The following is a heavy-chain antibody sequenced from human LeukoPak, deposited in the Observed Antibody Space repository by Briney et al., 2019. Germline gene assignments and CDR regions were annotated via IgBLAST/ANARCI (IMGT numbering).Heavy chain of an antibody. J-gene: IGHJ4*02. Sequence: PVGSLRLSCAPSGFTFSSYSMNWVRPAPEKGLEWVLSISISSSYIYYADSLKSRFTISRDNAKNSLYLQMNSLRAEDTAVYYCASEIVVVPAAPKSDYWGQGTLVTVSS. V-gene: IGHV3-21*01. D-gene: IGHD2-2*01. CDR3: ASEIVVVPAAPKSDY. CDR2: ISISSSYI. CDR1: GFTFSSYS.